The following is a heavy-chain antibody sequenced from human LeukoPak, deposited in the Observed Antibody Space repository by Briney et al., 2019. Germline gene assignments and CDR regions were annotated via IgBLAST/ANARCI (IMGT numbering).Heavy chain of an antibody. V-gene: IGHV3-48*02. J-gene: IGHJ6*02. D-gene: IGHD2-2*02. Sequence: GGSLRLSCAASGFTFRSYTMTWVRQAPGKGLEWVSYISSSGNTKYYAESVEGRFTISRDNAKSALYLQMNSLRDEDTAVYYCARDGSPYCSSTSCYSGYYYYGMDVWGQGTTVAVS. CDR1: GFTFRSYT. CDR3: ARDGSPYCSSTSCYSGYYYYGMDV. CDR2: ISSSGNTK.